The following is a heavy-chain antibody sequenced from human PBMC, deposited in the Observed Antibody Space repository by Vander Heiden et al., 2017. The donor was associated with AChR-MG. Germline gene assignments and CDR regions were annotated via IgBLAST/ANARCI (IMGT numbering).Heavy chain of an antibody. CDR2: INAGNGNT. V-gene: IGHV1-3*01. CDR1: GYHITTYA. CDR3: ARERYYYGSGSYPFDY. D-gene: IGHD3-10*01. Sequence: QVQLVQSGAEVKKPGASVKVSCKASGYHITTYAMHWVRQAPGQRLEWMGWINAGNGNTKYSQKFQGRVTITRDTSASTAYMELSSLSSQDTAVYYCARERYYYGSGSYPFDYWGQGTLVTVSS. J-gene: IGHJ4*02.